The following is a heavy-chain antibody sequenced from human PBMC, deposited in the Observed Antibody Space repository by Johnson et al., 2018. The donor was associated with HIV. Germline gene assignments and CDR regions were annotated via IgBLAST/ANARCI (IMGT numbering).Heavy chain of an antibody. V-gene: IGHV3-30-3*01. CDR2: ISYDGSNK. CDR1: GFAFSSYA. J-gene: IGHJ3*02. D-gene: IGHD4-17*01. Sequence: QVQLVESGGGVVQPGRSLRLSCATSGFAFSSYAVHWVRQAPGKGLEWVAVISYDGSNKYFADSVKGRFTISRDNLNNTLYLQMNSLRTEDTAVYYCARDWDYAHAVDIWGQGTMVTVSS. CDR3: ARDWDYAHAVDI.